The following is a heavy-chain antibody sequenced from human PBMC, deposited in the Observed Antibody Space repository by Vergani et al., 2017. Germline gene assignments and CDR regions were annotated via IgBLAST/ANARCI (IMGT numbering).Heavy chain of an antibody. CDR3: AGGWQWLVLDY. J-gene: IGHJ4*02. D-gene: IGHD6-19*01. CDR1: GGSFSGYY. V-gene: IGHV4-34*01. Sequence: QVQLQQWGAGLLKPSETLSLTCAVYGGSFSGYYWSWIRQPPGKGLEWIGEINHSGSTNYNPSLKTRVTRSVDTSKNQFSLKLSSVTAADTAVYYCAGGWQWLVLDYWGQGTLVTVSS. CDR2: INHSGST.